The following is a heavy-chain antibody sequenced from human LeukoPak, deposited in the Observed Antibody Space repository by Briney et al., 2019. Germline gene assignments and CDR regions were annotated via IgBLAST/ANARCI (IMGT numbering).Heavy chain of an antibody. D-gene: IGHD5-18*01. CDR3: ARVQYSSGWFDP. CDR1: GDSFSGYF. V-gene: IGHV4-34*01. J-gene: IGHJ5*02. CDR2: INHSGST. Sequence: SETLSLTCAVYGDSFSGYFWSWIRQPPGKGLEWIGEINHSGSTNYNPSLKSRVTISVDTSKNQFPLKLSSVIAADTAVYYCARVQYSSGWFDPWGQGTLVTVSS.